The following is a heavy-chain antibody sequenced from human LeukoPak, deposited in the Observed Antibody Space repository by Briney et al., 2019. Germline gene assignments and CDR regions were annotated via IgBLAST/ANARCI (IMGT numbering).Heavy chain of an antibody. Sequence: SQTLSLTCTVSGGSISSGDYYWSWIRQPPGKGLEWIGYIYYSGSTNYNPSLKSRVTISVDTSKNQFSLKLSSVTAADTAVYYCARGMISPRDNWFDPWGQGTLVTVSS. CDR3: ARGMISPRDNWFDP. CDR1: GGSISSGDYY. CDR2: IYYSGST. J-gene: IGHJ5*02. D-gene: IGHD3-22*01. V-gene: IGHV4-30-4*01.